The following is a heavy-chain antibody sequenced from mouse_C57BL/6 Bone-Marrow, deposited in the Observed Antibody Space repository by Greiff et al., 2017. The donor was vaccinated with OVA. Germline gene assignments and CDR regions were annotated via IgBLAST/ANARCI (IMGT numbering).Heavy chain of an antibody. V-gene: IGHV1-64*01. J-gene: IGHJ2*01. CDR2: IHPNSGST. CDR1: GYTFTSYW. CDR3: ARSSSGYPYYFDY. Sequence: VKLQQPGAELVKPGASVKLSCKASGYTFTSYWMPWVKQSPGHGLEWIGMIHPNSGSTNYNEKFKSKATLTVDKSSSTAYMQLSSLTSEDSAVYYCARSSSGYPYYFDYWGQGTTLTVSS. D-gene: IGHD2-2*01.